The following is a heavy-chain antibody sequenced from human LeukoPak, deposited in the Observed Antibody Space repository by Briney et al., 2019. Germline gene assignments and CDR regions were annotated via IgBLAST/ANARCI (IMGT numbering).Heavy chain of an antibody. J-gene: IGHJ4*02. CDR3: ASGGAMTTVTRFDY. CDR2: INHSGST. D-gene: IGHD4-17*01. V-gene: IGHV4-34*01. CDR1: GWSFSGYY. Sequence: SETLSLTCAVYGWSFSGYYWSWIRQPPGKGLEWIGEINHSGSTNYNPSLKSRVTISVDTSKNQFSLKLSSVTAADTAVYYCASGGAMTTVTRFDYWGQGTLVTVSS.